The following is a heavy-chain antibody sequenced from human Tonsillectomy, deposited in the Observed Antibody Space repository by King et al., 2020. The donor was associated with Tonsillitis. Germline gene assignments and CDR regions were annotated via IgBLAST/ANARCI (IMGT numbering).Heavy chain of an antibody. J-gene: IGHJ5*02. V-gene: IGHV4-4*07. D-gene: IGHD2-15*01. Sequence: QLQESGPGLVKPSGTLSLTCTVSGGSISSSYWSCIRQPAGKGLEWIGRIYTSGSTNYNPSLQSRVTMSVDTSKNQFSLKLNSLTAADTAVYYCARDRCSGGSCYSFDPWGQGTLVTVSS. CDR3: ARDRCSGGSCYSFDP. CDR1: GGSISSSY. CDR2: IYTSGST.